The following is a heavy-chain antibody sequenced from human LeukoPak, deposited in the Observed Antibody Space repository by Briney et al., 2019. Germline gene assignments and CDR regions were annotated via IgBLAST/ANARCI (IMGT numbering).Heavy chain of an antibody. Sequence: GGSLRLSCAASGFTFSSYAMHWVRQAPGKGLEWVAVISYDGSNKYYADSVKGRFTISRDNSKNTLYLQMTSLRAEDTAVYYCARSMIVVVITTLLFDYWGQGTLVTVSS. CDR1: GFTFSSYA. V-gene: IGHV3-30-3*01. J-gene: IGHJ4*02. CDR3: ARSMIVVVITTLLFDY. D-gene: IGHD3-22*01. CDR2: ISYDGSNK.